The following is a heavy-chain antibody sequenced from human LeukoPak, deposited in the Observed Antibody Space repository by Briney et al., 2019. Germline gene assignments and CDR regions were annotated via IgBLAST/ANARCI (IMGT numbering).Heavy chain of an antibody. CDR2: NIPILGVA. Sequence: SVKVSCKASGVSLTTYGISWLRQAPGQGLEWMGTNIPILGVANYVQKFQDRLTITADKSTSTAFMELRSLRSEDTAVYYCAGPSYCTGGGCLYFFDYWGQGTLVTVSS. D-gene: IGHD2-15*01. CDR1: GVSLTTYG. CDR3: AGPSYCTGGGCLYFFDY. J-gene: IGHJ4*02. V-gene: IGHV1-69*04.